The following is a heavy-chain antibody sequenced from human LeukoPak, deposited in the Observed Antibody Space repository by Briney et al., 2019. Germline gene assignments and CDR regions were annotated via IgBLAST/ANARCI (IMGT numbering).Heavy chain of an antibody. CDR2: IYYSGST. D-gene: IGHD4-11*01. Sequence: SETLSLTCTVSGGSISSYYWSWIRQPPGKGLEWTGYIYYSGSTNYNPSLKSRVTISVDTSKNQFSLKLTSVTAADTAVYYCARAFNSAYNFDYWGQGTLVTVSS. J-gene: IGHJ4*02. CDR3: ARAFNSAYNFDY. V-gene: IGHV4-59*01. CDR1: GGSISSYY.